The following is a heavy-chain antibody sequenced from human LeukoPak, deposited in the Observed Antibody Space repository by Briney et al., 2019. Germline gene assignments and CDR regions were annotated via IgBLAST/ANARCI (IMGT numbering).Heavy chain of an antibody. Sequence: PSETLSLTCTVPGGSISSYYWSWIRQPPGKGLEWIGYIYTSGSTNYNPSLKSRVTISVDTSKNQFSLKLSSVTAADTAVYYCARQLRVGRTLDYWGQGTLVTVSS. CDR2: IYTSGST. J-gene: IGHJ4*02. CDR3: ARQLRVGRTLDY. D-gene: IGHD2-15*01. V-gene: IGHV4-4*09. CDR1: GGSISSYY.